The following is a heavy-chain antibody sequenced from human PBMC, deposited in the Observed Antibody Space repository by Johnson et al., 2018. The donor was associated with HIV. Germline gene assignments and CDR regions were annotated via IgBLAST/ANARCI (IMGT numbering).Heavy chain of an antibody. J-gene: IGHJ3*02. Sequence: QVQLVESGGGVVQPGRSLRLSCVASGFTITTYGMHWVRQAPGKGLEWVAVISYDGSNKYYADSVKGRFTISRDNSKNTLYLQMNSLRAEDTAVYYCALNWGAEGAFDIWGQGTMVTVSS. CDR1: GFTITTYG. CDR2: ISYDGSNK. V-gene: IGHV3-30*19. CDR3: ALNWGAEGAFDI. D-gene: IGHD7-27*01.